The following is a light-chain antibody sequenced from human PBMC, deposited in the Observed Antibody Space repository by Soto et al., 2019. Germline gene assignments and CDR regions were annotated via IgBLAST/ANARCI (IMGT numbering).Light chain of an antibody. CDR1: SSDVGAYNY. V-gene: IGLV2-8*01. Sequence: QSVLTQPPPASGSPGQSVTFSCTGTSSDVGAYNYVSWYQQHPDKAPKLIIYEVTKRPSGVPDRFSGSKSDNTASLTVSGLQAEDEADYFCSSYAGRNNYVFGTGTKVTVL. J-gene: IGLJ1*01. CDR3: SSYAGRNNYV. CDR2: EVT.